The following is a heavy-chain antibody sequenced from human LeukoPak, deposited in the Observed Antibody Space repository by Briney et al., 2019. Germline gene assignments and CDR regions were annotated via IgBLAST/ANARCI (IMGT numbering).Heavy chain of an antibody. CDR3: ARGAWRIVSLGYFDL. CDR1: GFTFSSYE. D-gene: IGHD2-15*01. Sequence: GGSLRLSCAASGFTFSSYEMNWVRQAPGKGLEWVSYISSSGSTIYYADSVKGRFTISRDNAKDSLYLQMNSLRAEDTAVYYCARGAWRIVSLGYFDLWGRGTLVTVSS. V-gene: IGHV3-48*03. J-gene: IGHJ2*01. CDR2: ISSSGSTI.